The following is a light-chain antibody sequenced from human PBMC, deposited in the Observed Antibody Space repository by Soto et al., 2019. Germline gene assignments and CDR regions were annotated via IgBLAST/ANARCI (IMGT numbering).Light chain of an antibody. CDR1: QDISNY. CDR2: AAS. J-gene: IGKJ5*01. Sequence: DIQMTQSPSSLSASVGDRVTITCQASQDISNYLNWYQQKPGKAPKLLIYAASSLQSGVPSRFSGSGSGTDFTLTISSLQPEDFATYYCQQLISYPITFGQGTRLEIK. V-gene: IGKV1-39*01. CDR3: QQLISYPIT.